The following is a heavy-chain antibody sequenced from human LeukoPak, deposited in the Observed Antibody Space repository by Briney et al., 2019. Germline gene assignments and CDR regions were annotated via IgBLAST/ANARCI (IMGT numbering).Heavy chain of an antibody. D-gene: IGHD3-10*01. CDR1: GFTFSSYW. CDR2: IKQDGSEK. Sequence: GVSLRLSCAPSGFTFSSYWMSWVRQAPRTGLEWVANIKQDGSEKYYVDSVKGRFTISRDNAKSSLFLQMNSLRAEDTAVYYCARDYYASGSYYSGPVDYWGQGTLVTVSS. J-gene: IGHJ4*02. CDR3: ARDYYASGSYYSGPVDY. V-gene: IGHV3-7*01.